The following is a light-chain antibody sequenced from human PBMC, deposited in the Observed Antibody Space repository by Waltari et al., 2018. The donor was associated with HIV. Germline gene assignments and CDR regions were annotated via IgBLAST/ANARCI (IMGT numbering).Light chain of an antibody. CDR3: QQYSRSAYT. CDR2: GAS. V-gene: IGKV3-20*01. Sequence: EIVLTQSPDTLSLSPGERATLSCMARQSVSSSYLAWYQQKPSQPPRLLIYGASTRAIGIPDRFSISGSGTDFTLTISRLEPEDFAVYYCQQYSRSAYTFGQGTKLEIK. J-gene: IGKJ2*01. CDR1: QSVSSSY.